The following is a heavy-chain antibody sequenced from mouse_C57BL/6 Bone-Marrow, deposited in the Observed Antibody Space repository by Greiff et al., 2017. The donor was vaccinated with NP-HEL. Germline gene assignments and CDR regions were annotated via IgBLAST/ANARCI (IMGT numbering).Heavy chain of an antibody. V-gene: IGHV14-1*01. Sequence: EVQRVESGAELVRPGASVKLSCTASGFNIKDYYMHWVKQRPEQGLEWIGRIDPEDGDTAYAPKFQGKATMTADTSSNTAYLQLSSLTSEDTAVYYCTTWGYYYGSSYWYFDVWGTGTTVTVSS. D-gene: IGHD1-1*01. J-gene: IGHJ1*03. CDR3: TTWGYYYGSSYWYFDV. CDR1: GFNIKDYY. CDR2: IDPEDGDT.